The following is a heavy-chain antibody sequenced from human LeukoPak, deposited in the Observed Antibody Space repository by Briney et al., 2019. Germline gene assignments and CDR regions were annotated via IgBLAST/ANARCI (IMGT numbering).Heavy chain of an antibody. CDR1: GGTFSSYA. J-gene: IGHJ6*03. CDR2: IIPIFGTA. CDR3: ARVQAVAATGGKYYYYYYMDV. V-gene: IGHV1-69*05. D-gene: IGHD6-19*01. Sequence: SVKVSCKASGGTFSSYAISWVRQAPGQGLGWMGGIIPIFGTANYAQKFQGRVTITTDESTSTAYMELSSLRSEDTAVYYCARVQAVAATGGKYYYYYYMDVWGKGTTVTVSS.